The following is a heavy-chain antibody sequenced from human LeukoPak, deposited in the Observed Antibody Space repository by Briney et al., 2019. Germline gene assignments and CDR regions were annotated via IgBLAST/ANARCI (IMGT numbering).Heavy chain of an antibody. J-gene: IGHJ3*01. V-gene: IGHV4-39*01. CDR2: IYYNGDT. CDR3: ASPREMATIYDAFDV. Sequence: SETLSLTCTVSGGSISSSRYYWGWTRQPPGKGLEWIGTIYYNGDTYYNPSLNSRVTISVDTSKNQFSLKLSSVTAADTAVYYCASPREMATIYDAFDVWGQGTMVIVSS. D-gene: IGHD5-24*01. CDR1: GGSISSSRYY.